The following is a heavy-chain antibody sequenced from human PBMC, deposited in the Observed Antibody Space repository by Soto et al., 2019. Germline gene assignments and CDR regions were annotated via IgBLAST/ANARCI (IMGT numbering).Heavy chain of an antibody. CDR3: AKGIGSVMLGSWFDP. J-gene: IGHJ5*02. D-gene: IGHD2-8*01. Sequence: QVQLVESGGGVVQPGRSLRLSCAASGFTFSSYGMHWVRQAPGKGLEWVAVISYDGSNKYYADSVKGRFTISRDNSKNTLYLQMNSLRAEDTAVYYCAKGIGSVMLGSWFDPWGQGTLVTVSS. CDR1: GFTFSSYG. V-gene: IGHV3-30*18. CDR2: ISYDGSNK.